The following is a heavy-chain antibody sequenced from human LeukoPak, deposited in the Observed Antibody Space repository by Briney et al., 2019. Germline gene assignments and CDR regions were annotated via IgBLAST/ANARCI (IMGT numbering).Heavy chain of an antibody. D-gene: IGHD4-17*01. CDR3: ARDDYGDYVIPYYYYGMDV. Sequence: GGSLRLSCAASGFTLSDHYMSWVRQAPGKGLEWVSYISSSSAYTDYADSVKGRFTISRDNAKNSLYLQMNSLRAEDTAVYYCARDDYGDYVIPYYYYGMDVWGQGTTVTVSS. J-gene: IGHJ6*02. CDR1: GFTLSDHY. CDR2: ISSSSAYT. V-gene: IGHV3-11*06.